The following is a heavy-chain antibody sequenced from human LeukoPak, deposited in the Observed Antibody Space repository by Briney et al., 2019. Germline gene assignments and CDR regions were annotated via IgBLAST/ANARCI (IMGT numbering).Heavy chain of an antibody. CDR1: GGTFSSYA. Sequence: ASVKVSCKASGGTFSSYAISWVRQAPGQGLEWMGGIIPIFGTANHAQKFQGRVTITTDESTSTAYMELSSLRSEDTAVYYCARLRDCSGGSCFHWFDPWGQGTLVTVSS. CDR3: ARLRDCSGGSCFHWFDP. CDR2: IIPIFGTA. D-gene: IGHD2-15*01. V-gene: IGHV1-69*05. J-gene: IGHJ5*02.